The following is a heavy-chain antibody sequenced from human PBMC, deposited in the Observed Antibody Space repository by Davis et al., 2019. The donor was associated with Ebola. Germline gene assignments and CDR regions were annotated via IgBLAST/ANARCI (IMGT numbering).Heavy chain of an antibody. CDR2: ISSSSSYI. CDR3: AREGGGTIVGATKGSDY. J-gene: IGHJ4*02. D-gene: IGHD1-26*01. V-gene: IGHV3-21*01. CDR1: GFTFSSYS. Sequence: GESLKISCAASGFTFSSYSMNWVRQAPGKGLEWVSSISSSSSYIYYADSVKGRFTISRDNAKNSLYLQMNSLRAEDTAVYYCAREGGGTIVGATKGSDYWGQGTLVTVSS.